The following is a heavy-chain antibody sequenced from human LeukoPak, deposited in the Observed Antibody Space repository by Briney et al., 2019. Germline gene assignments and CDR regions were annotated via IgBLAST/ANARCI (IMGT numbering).Heavy chain of an antibody. Sequence: PGGSLRLSCTTSGFHFGDHAMTWVRQARGKGVEWVGFNRSKAYRGTTEYAASVNGRFTISRDDSKSVVYLQMNSLKSENTAVYYCSRGPIQLWVHNGVDVWGQGTTVTVSS. CDR3: SRGPIQLWVHNGVDV. CDR1: GFHFGDHA. V-gene: IGHV3-49*04. D-gene: IGHD5-18*01. CDR2: NRSKAYRGTT. J-gene: IGHJ6*02.